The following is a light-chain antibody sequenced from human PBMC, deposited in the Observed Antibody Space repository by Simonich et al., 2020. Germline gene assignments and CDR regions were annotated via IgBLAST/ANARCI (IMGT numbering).Light chain of an antibody. CDR3: CSYAGGSTVV. J-gene: IGLJ2*01. CDR2: EGS. Sequence: QSALTQPASVSGSPGQSITISCTGTSSDVGSYNLVSWYQQHPVKAPKLMIYEGSKRPSGVSNRFSGSKSGNTASLTISGLQAEDEADYYCCSYAGGSTVVFGGGTKLTVL. CDR1: SSDVGSYNL. V-gene: IGLV2-23*01.